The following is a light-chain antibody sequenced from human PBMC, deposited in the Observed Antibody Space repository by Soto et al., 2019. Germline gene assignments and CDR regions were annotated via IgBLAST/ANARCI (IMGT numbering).Light chain of an antibody. J-gene: IGLJ7*01. CDR3: SSYTSSSTAV. CDR2: DVS. Sequence: QSVLTQPASVSGSPGQSITISCTGTSSDVGGYNYVSWYQQHPGKAPKLMIYDVSNRPSGVSNRFSGSKSGNTASLTISGLQAEDEADCYCSSYTSSSTAVFGGGTQLTVL. CDR1: SSDVGGYNY. V-gene: IGLV2-14*01.